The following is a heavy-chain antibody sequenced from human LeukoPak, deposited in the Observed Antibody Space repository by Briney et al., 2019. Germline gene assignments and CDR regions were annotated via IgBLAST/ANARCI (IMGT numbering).Heavy chain of an antibody. V-gene: IGHV3-30*18. CDR2: ISYDGSNK. Sequence: GGSLRLSCAASGFTFSSYGMHWVRQAPGKGLEWVAVISYDGSNKYYADSVKGRFTISRDNSKNTLYLQMNSLRAEDTAVYYCAKDYDYGDYVRLDYWGQGTLVTVSS. CDR1: GFTFSSYG. J-gene: IGHJ4*02. D-gene: IGHD4-17*01. CDR3: AKDYDYGDYVRLDY.